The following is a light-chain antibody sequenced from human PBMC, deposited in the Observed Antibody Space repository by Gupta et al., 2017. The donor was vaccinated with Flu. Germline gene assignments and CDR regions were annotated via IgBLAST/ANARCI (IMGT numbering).Light chain of an antibody. CDR3: QAWDSTTLV. J-gene: IGLJ2*01. CDR2: QDR. Sequence: SDELAQPHSVSVSPGQTGIITCSGNKLGERFVSWYQQKPGRSPLLVMFQDRKRPSGIPERFSGSNSGNTATLTISETQAWDEADYYCQAWDSTTLVFGGGTKLTVL. V-gene: IGLV3-1*01. CDR1: KLGERF.